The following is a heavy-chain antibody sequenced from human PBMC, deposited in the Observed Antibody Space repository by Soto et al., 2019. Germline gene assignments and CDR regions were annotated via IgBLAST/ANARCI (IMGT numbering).Heavy chain of an antibody. CDR1: GGTFSSYT. Sequence: HVQLVQSGAEVKKPGSSVKVSCKASGGTFSSYTITWVRQAPGQGLEWMGRIIPILGIANYAQKFQGRVTITADKSPSTAYMELSSLRAADTAVYYCLTIPHYWGQGTLVTVSS. CDR3: LTIPHY. CDR2: IIPILGIA. V-gene: IGHV1-69*02. J-gene: IGHJ4*02. D-gene: IGHD4-17*01.